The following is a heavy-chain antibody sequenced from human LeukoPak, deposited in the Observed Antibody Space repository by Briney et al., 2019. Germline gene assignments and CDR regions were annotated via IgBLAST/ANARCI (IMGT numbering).Heavy chain of an antibody. Sequence: GGSLRLSCAASGFTFSSYGMHWVRQAPGKGLEWVTFIRYDGSNKYYADSVKGRFTISRDNSKNTLYLQMNSLRAEDTAVYYCAKDPEYCSSTSCPEGYYYYYYMDVWGKGTTVTVSS. CDR3: AKDPEYCSSTSCPEGYYYYYYMDV. D-gene: IGHD2-2*01. CDR1: GFTFSSYG. CDR2: IRYDGSNK. V-gene: IGHV3-30*02. J-gene: IGHJ6*03.